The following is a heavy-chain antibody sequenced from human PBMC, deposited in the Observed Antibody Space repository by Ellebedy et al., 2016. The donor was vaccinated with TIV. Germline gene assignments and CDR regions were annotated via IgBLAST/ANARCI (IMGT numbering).Heavy chain of an antibody. J-gene: IGHJ3*02. Sequence: GGSLRLXXAASGFTFDDYGMSWVRQAPGKGLEWVSSISDSDTYIYYADSVKGRFTISRDNAESSLYLLMNSLRAEDTAVYYCAREIGNPRAFDIWGQGTMVTVSS. CDR2: ISDSDTYI. CDR1: GFTFDDYG. V-gene: IGHV3-21*01. CDR3: AREIGNPRAFDI. D-gene: IGHD4-23*01.